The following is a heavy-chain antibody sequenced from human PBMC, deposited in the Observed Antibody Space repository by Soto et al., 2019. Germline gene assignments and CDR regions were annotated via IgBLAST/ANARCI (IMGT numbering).Heavy chain of an antibody. J-gene: IGHJ5*02. CDR2: IYHSGST. V-gene: IGHV4-38-2*02. CDR1: TYSISIGYY. CDR3: ARDFLSFDP. Sequence: SETLSLTCAVSTYSISIGYYCGWIRQPPGKGLEWIGSIYHSGSTYYNPSLKSRVTISVDTSKNQFSLKVNSVTAADTAVYYCARDFLSFDPWGQGTLVTVSS. D-gene: IGHD3-22*01.